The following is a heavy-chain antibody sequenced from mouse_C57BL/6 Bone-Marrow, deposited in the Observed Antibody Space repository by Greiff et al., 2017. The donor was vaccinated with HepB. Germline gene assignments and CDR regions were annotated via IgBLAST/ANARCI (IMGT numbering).Heavy chain of an antibody. CDR3: ARHEALDYYGSSGYFDY. J-gene: IGHJ2*01. Sequence: QVQLQQSGAELVKPGASVKLSCKASGYTFTEYTIHWVKQRSGQGLEWIGWFYPGSGSIKYNEKFKDKATLTADKYSSTVYMVLSRLTSEDSAVYFCARHEALDYYGSSGYFDYWGQGTTLTVSS. V-gene: IGHV1-62-2*01. D-gene: IGHD1-1*01. CDR1: GYTFTEYT. CDR2: FYPGSGSI.